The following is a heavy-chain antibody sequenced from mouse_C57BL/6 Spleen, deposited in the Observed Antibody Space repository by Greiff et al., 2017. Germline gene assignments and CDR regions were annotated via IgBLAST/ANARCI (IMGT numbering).Heavy chain of an antibody. J-gene: IGHJ1*03. CDR1: GYTFTSYW. V-gene: IGHV1-55*01. Sequence: QVQLQQPGAELVKPGASVKMSCKASGYTFTSYWITWVKQRPGQGLEWIGDIYPGSGSTNYNEKFKSKATLTVDTSSSTAYMQLSSLTSEDSAVYYWARGGYYGSSYWYFDVWGTGTTVTVSS. CDR3: ARGGYYGSSYWYFDV. CDR2: IYPGSGST. D-gene: IGHD1-1*01.